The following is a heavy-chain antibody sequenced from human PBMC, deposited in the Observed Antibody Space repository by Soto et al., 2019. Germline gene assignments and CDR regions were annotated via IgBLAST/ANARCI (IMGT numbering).Heavy chain of an antibody. CDR1: GFTFSNFG. V-gene: IGHV3-30*18. Sequence: QVQLVESGGGVVQPGRSLRLSCAASGFTFSNFGMHWVRQAPGKGLEWVAVISSDGSDKYYSDSVKGRFTISRDNSKNTLFVQMNSLRVEDTAVYYCAKGSEVARQELDYWGQGTLVTVSS. D-gene: IGHD2-15*01. CDR2: ISSDGSDK. J-gene: IGHJ4*02. CDR3: AKGSEVARQELDY.